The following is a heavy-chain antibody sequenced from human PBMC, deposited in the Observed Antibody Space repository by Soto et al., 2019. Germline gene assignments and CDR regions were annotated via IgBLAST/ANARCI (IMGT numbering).Heavy chain of an antibody. CDR2: FDPEDGET. D-gene: IGHD3-10*01. Sequence: ASVKLSCKVSAYTLTELSMHWVRQAPGKGLEWMGGFDPEDGETIYAQKFQGRVTMTEDTSTDTAYMELSSLRSEDTAVYYCATASMVRANWFDRWGQGTLVTVSS. CDR1: AYTLTELS. CDR3: ATASMVRANWFDR. J-gene: IGHJ5*02. V-gene: IGHV1-24*01.